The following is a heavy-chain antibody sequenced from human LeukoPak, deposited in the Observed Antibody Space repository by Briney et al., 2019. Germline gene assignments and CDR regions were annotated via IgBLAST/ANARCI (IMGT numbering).Heavy chain of an antibody. V-gene: IGHV3-30*03. J-gene: IGHJ3*02. CDR1: GFTFSTYG. D-gene: IGHD6-13*01. Sequence: GRSLRLSCAASGFTFSTYGMHWVRQAPGKGLEWVAVVSYDGSNKYYTDSVKGRFTISRDNSKNTLYLQMNSLRAEDTAVYYCARVPRDEYSSSWGDAFDIWGQGTMVTVSS. CDR2: VSYDGSNK. CDR3: ARVPRDEYSSSWGDAFDI.